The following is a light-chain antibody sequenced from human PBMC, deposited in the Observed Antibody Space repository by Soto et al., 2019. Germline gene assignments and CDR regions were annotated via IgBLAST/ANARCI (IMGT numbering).Light chain of an antibody. V-gene: IGKV3-20*01. CDR3: QPYISLPHT. J-gene: IGKJ2*01. Sequence: ENVLTQSPGTLSLSPGERATLSCRASQSVTNSFFAWYQQKPGQAPRLLIYGISSRATGIPDMFSGSGSGTDFTLTISKLEPEDFVVYYCQPYISLPHTFGQGTKLEVK. CDR2: GIS. CDR1: QSVTNSF.